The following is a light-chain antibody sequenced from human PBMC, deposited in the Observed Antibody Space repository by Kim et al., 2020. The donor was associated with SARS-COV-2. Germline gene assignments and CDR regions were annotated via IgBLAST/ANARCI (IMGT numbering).Light chain of an antibody. CDR1: SSDVGGYNL. CDR3: CSCAPIRTSWV. V-gene: IGLV2-23*02. J-gene: IGLJ3*02. CDR2: EVT. Sequence: QSALTQPASVSGSPGQSITISCTGTSSDVGGYNLVSWYQQHPGKAPKLMIYEVTKRPSGVSNRFSGSKSGNTASLTISGLQAEDEADYYCCSCAPIRTSWVFGGGTQLTVL.